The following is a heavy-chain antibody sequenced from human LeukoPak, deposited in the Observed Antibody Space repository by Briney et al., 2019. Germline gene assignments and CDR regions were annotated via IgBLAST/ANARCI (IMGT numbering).Heavy chain of an antibody. V-gene: IGHV3-23*01. CDR1: GFTFSSYG. CDR2: ISGSGGST. J-gene: IGHJ4*02. D-gene: IGHD3-22*01. Sequence: GGSLRLSCAASGFTFSSYGMSWVRQAPGKGLEWVSAISGSGGSTYYADSVKGRFTISRDNSKNTLYLRMNSLRAEDTAVYYCAKLSNGYYDSSGYYYVGYFDYWGQGTLVTVSS. CDR3: AKLSNGYYDSSGYYYVGYFDY.